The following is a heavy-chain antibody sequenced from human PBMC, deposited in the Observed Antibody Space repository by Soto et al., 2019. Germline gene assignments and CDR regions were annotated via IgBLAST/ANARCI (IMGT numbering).Heavy chain of an antibody. CDR3: ARDGVGTTTCFGYFDY. CDR1: GFTFSDYG. CDR2: IRFNGGNT. V-gene: IGHV3-33*08. D-gene: IGHD1-26*01. J-gene: IGHJ4*02. Sequence: PGGSLRLSCAASGFTFSDYGMHWVRQAQGKGLEWVAGIRFNGGNTDYANSVKGRFTISRDNPKNMLYLQMNSLRAEDTAIYYCARDGVGTTTCFGYFDYWGLGTLVTVS.